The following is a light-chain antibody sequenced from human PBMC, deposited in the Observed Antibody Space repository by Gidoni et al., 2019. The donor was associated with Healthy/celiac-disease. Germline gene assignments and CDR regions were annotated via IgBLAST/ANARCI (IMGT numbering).Light chain of an antibody. V-gene: IGKV4-1*01. Sequence: EIEMTQSPYSLAVSLGERATINCKSSQSVLYSSNNKNYLAWYQQKPGQPPKLLIYWASTRESGVPDRFSGSGSGTDFTLTISSLQAEDVAVYYCQQYNSTPLTFGQGTRLEIK. CDR2: WAS. CDR3: QQYNSTPLT. CDR1: QSVLYSSNNKNY. J-gene: IGKJ5*01.